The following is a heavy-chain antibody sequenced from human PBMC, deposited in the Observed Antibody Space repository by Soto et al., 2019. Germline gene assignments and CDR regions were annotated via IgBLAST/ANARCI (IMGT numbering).Heavy chain of an antibody. Sequence: QVQLQESGPGLVKPSETLSLTCTVSGGSISSYYWNWIRQPPGKGLEWIGNIYYSGSTNYNPSLKSRVTISVDTSTNQFSLKVDSVTAADTAMYYCARRGERGWFGLWGQGTLVTVSS. D-gene: IGHD3-16*01. CDR2: IYYSGST. CDR1: GGSISSYY. CDR3: ARRGERGWFGL. J-gene: IGHJ5*02. V-gene: IGHV4-59*08.